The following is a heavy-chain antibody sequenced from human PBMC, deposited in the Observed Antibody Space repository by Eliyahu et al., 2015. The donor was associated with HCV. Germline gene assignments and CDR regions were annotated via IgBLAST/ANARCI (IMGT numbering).Heavy chain of an antibody. V-gene: IGHV5-10-1*03. Sequence: EVQLVQSGAEVKKPGEPLRISCKGSGYSFTSYWISWVRQXPGKGLEWMGRIDPSDSYTNYSPSFQGHVTISADKSISTAYLQWSSLKASDTAMYYCATAFSIGVYADPSIAVAGSGVGYWGQGTLVTVSS. CDR1: GYSFTSYW. CDR2: IDPSDSYT. CDR3: ATAFSIGVYADPSIAVAGSGVGY. J-gene: IGHJ4*02. D-gene: IGHD6-19*01.